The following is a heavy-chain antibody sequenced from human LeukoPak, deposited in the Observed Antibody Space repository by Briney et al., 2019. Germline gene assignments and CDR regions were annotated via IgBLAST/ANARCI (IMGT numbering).Heavy chain of an antibody. D-gene: IGHD6-6*01. CDR2: ITLDVSEV. Sequence: GGSLRLSWAASGFAVRSYWMTWVREAPGGRLQWVANITLDVSEVYYVDSVKGRFTISRDNARNSPYLQMNSLRAQDTAVFYCATFGVYSSSFHIDYWRQGTPVSVSS. V-gene: IGHV3-7*01. CDR1: GFAVRSYW. CDR3: ATFGVYSSSFHIDY. J-gene: IGHJ4*02.